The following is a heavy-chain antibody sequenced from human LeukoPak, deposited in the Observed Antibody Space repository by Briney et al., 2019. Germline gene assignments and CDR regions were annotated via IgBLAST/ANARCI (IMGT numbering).Heavy chain of an antibody. J-gene: IGHJ4*02. D-gene: IGHD2-8*01. Sequence: GASVKVSCKASGGTFSSYAISWVRQAPGKGLEWMGGFDPEDGETIYAQKFQGRVTMTEDTSTDTAYMELSSLRSEDTAVYYCATPYCTNGVCYKNFDYWGQGTLVTVSS. CDR2: FDPEDGET. CDR3: ATPYCTNGVCYKNFDY. CDR1: GGTFSSYA. V-gene: IGHV1-24*01.